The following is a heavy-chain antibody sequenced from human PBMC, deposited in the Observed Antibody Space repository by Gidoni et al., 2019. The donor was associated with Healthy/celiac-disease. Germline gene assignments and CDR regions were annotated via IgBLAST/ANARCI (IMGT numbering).Heavy chain of an antibody. V-gene: IGHV3-21*01. CDR3: ARDPDYYGSGRKDAFDI. CDR2: ISSSSSYI. D-gene: IGHD3-10*01. CDR1: GFTFSSYS. Sequence: DVQLVESGGGLVKPGGSLRLSGAASGFTFSSYSMNWVRQASGKGLEWVSSISSSSSYIYYADSVKGRFTISRDNAKNSLYLQMNSLRAEDTAVYYCARDPDYYGSGRKDAFDIWGQGTMVTVSS. J-gene: IGHJ3*02.